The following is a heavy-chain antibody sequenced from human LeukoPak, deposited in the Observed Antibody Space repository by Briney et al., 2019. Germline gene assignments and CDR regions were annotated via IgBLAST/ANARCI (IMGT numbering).Heavy chain of an antibody. D-gene: IGHD2-21*02. CDR2: IRSKANSYAT. CDR3: TRPSYCGGDCYSI. V-gene: IGHV3-73*01. CDR1: GFTFSGSA. J-gene: IGHJ4*02. Sequence: PGGSLRLSCAASGFTFSGSAMHWVRQASGKGLEWVGRIRSKANSYATAYAASVKGRFTISRDDSKNTAYLQMNSLKTEDTAVYYCTRPSYCGGDCYSIWGQGTLVTVSS.